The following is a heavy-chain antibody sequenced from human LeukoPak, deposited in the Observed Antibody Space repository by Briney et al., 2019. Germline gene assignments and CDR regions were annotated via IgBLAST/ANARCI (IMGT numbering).Heavy chain of an antibody. V-gene: IGHV4-39*07. CDR3: AIIPIRLGY. CDR2: MYYRGST. D-gene: IGHD2-21*01. J-gene: IGHJ4*02. CDR1: GGSISSSSHY. Sequence: KPSETLSLTCTVSGGSISSSSHYWGWIRQPPGKGLEWIGSMYYRGSTYHNPSLKSRVTISVDTSKNQFSLKLSSVPAADPAVHYCAIIPIRLGYWCQETLVT.